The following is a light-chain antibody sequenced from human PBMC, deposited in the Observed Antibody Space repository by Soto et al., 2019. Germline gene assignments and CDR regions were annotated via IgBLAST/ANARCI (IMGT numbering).Light chain of an antibody. Sequence: DIQLTQSPSFLSASVGDRVPITCRASQGISNYLAWYQQKPGKAPKLLIYAASSLQSGVTSRFSGSGSGTDFTLNISSLQPEDFATYYCQQLNTYPRTFGQGTKLEIK. J-gene: IGKJ2*01. CDR1: QGISNY. V-gene: IGKV1-9*01. CDR2: AAS. CDR3: QQLNTYPRT.